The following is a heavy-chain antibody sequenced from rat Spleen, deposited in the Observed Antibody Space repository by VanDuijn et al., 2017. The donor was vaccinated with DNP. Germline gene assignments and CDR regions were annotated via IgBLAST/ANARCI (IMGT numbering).Heavy chain of an antibody. D-gene: IGHD1-6*01. V-gene: IGHV5-27*01. Sequence: EVQLVKSGGGLVQPGRSLKLSCAASGFTFSNYDMAWVRQAPTKGLEWVASISPAGGSTYYRDSVKGRFTISRDNAKSTLYLQMDSLRSEDTATYYCTRGVYYGSSWAFDYWGHGVMVTVSS. CDR1: GFTFSNYD. CDR3: TRGVYYGSSWAFDY. J-gene: IGHJ2*01. CDR2: ISPAGGST.